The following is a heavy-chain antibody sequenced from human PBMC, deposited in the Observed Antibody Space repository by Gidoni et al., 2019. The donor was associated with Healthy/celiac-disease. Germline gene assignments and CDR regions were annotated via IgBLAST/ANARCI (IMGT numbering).Heavy chain of an antibody. J-gene: IGHJ4*02. CDR1: GFTFSSYG. CDR2: ISYDGSNK. CDR3: AKDFGIAVAGTMVDY. Sequence: QVQLVESGGGVVQPGRSLRLSCAASGFTFSSYGMHWVRQAPGKGLEWVAVISYDGSNKYYADSVKGRFTISRDNSKNTLYLQMNSLRAEDTAVYYCAKDFGIAVAGTMVDYWGQGTLVTVSS. V-gene: IGHV3-30*18. D-gene: IGHD6-19*01.